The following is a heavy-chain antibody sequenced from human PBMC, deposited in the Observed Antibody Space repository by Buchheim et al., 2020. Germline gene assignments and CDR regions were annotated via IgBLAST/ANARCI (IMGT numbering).Heavy chain of an antibody. D-gene: IGHD6-13*01. CDR3: SRGDYSSSLYYFDY. J-gene: IGHJ4*02. CDR2: IRNKANSYTT. CDR1: GFTFSDYY. V-gene: IGHV3-72*01. Sequence: EVQVLESGGGLVQPGGSLRLSCGASGFTFSDYYMDWVRQAPGKGLEWVGRIRNKANSYTTEYAASVKGRFTISRDDSKNSLYLQMNSLKSDDTAMYYCSRGDYSSSLYYFDYWGQGTL.